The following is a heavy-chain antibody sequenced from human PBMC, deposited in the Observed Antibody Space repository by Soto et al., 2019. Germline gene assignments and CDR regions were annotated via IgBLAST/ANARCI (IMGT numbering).Heavy chain of an antibody. V-gene: IGHV4-59*01. D-gene: IGHD6-13*01. CDR2: IYYSGST. J-gene: IGHJ4*02. CDR3: AGASSSSWAEFDC. CDR1: GGSISSYY. Sequence: PSETLSLTCTVSGGSISSYYWSWIRQPPGKGLEWIGYIYYSGSTNYNPSLKSRVTISVDTSKNQFSLKLSSVTAADTAVYFCAGASSSSWAEFDCWGQGTLVTVSS.